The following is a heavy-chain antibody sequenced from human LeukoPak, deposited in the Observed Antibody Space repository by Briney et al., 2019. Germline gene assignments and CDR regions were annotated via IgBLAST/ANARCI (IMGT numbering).Heavy chain of an antibody. Sequence: ASVKVSCKASGYTFTSYGISWVRQAPGQGLEWMGWISAYNGNTNYAQKLQGRVTMTTDTSTNTAYMELRSLRSDDTAVYYCARDRVWNYDYYYYYMDVWGKGTTVTVSS. CDR1: GYTFTSYG. V-gene: IGHV1-18*01. CDR2: ISAYNGNT. D-gene: IGHD1-7*01. J-gene: IGHJ6*03. CDR3: ARDRVWNYDYYYYYMDV.